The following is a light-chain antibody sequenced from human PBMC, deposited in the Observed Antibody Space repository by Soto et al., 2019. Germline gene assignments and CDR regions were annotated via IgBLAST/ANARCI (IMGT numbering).Light chain of an antibody. Sequence: QSVLAQPPSVSGSPGQSVTISCTGTSXDFVSYNRVSWYQQSPGSAPKLLIYEVRNRPSGVPDRFSGSKSGNTASLTISGLQTADEANYFCSLYTSDNTYVFGAGTKVTVL. CDR3: SLYTSDNTYV. CDR2: EVR. V-gene: IGLV2-18*01. CDR1: SXDFVSYNR. J-gene: IGLJ1*01.